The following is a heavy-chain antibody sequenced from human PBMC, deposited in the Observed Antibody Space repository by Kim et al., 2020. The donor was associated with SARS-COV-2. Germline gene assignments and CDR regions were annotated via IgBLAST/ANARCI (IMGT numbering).Heavy chain of an antibody. CDR1: GYTFTSYA. Sequence: ASVKVSCKASGYTFTSYAMHWVRQAPGQRLEWMGWINAGNGNTKYSQKFQGRVTITRDTSASTAYMELSSLRSEDTAVYYCAREYYYDSSGYGYYYGMDVWGQGTTVTVSS. D-gene: IGHD3-22*01. CDR2: INAGNGNT. J-gene: IGHJ6*02. CDR3: AREYYYDSSGYGYYYGMDV. V-gene: IGHV1-3*01.